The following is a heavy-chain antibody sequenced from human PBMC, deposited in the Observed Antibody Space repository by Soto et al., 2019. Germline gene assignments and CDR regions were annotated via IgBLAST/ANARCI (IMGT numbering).Heavy chain of an antibody. CDR2: ISWDGGST. D-gene: IGHD2-2*01. V-gene: IGHV3-43*01. CDR1: GFTFDDYT. J-gene: IGHJ6*02. CDR3: AKDLLAYCSSTSCYVSNYYYYYGTDV. Sequence: EVQLVESGGVVVQPGGSLRLSCAASGFTFDDYTMHWVRQAPGKGLEWVSLISWDGGSTYYADSVKGRFTISRDNSKNSLYLQMNSLRTEDTALYYCAKDLLAYCSSTSCYVSNYYYYYGTDVWGQGTTVTVSS.